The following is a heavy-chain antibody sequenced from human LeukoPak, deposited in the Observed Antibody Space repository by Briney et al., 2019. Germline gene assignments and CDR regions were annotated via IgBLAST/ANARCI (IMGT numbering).Heavy chain of an antibody. J-gene: IGHJ4*02. CDR2: IIPTLGIA. D-gene: IGHD3-16*01. CDR3: APRGRL. Sequence: SVKLSCKASGGTFSSYTISWVRQSPGQGLEWMRRIIPTLGIANYAQKFPARVTITADKSTSTAYMELSSLRSEDTAVYYCAPRGRLWGQGTLVTVSS. CDR1: GGTFSSYT. V-gene: IGHV1-69*02.